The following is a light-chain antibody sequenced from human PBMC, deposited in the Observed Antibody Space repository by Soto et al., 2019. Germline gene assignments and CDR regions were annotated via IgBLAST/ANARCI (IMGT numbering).Light chain of an antibody. CDR2: DGN. Sequence: QSALTQPASVSGSPGQSITISCARTSSDVGGYNYVAWYQQHPGKVPRLIISDGNKRPSGVSDRFSGSKSGNTASLTIAGRQAEDEADYYCASFTRSVTVVFGGGTKLTVL. V-gene: IGLV2-14*03. J-gene: IGLJ2*01. CDR1: SSDVGGYNY. CDR3: ASFTRSVTVV.